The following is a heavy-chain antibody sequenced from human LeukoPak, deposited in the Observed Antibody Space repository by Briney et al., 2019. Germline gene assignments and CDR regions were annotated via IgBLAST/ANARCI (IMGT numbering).Heavy chain of an antibody. CDR1: GGSISSSSYY. D-gene: IGHD3-10*01. CDR2: IYYSGST. J-gene: IGHJ3*02. V-gene: IGHV4-39*07. Sequence: SETLSLTCTVSGGSISSSSYYWGWIRQPPGKGLEWIGSIYYSGSTYYNPSLKSRVTISVDTSKNQFSLKLSSVTAADTAVYYCASEVYYYGSGSRAFDIWGQGTMVTVSS. CDR3: ASEVYYYGSGSRAFDI.